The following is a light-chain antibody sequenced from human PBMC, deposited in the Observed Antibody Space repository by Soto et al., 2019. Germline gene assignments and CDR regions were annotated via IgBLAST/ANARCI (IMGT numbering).Light chain of an antibody. CDR2: GAS. V-gene: IGKV3-20*01. CDR3: QQYGDSPET. Sequence: EIVLTQSPGTLSLYPGERATLSCRASQSVASNYLAWYQLKPGQAPSLLIYGASSRATGIPDRFGGSGSGTDFTLTISRLEPEDFAVYFCQQYGDSPETFGQGTKVEIK. CDR1: QSVASNY. J-gene: IGKJ1*01.